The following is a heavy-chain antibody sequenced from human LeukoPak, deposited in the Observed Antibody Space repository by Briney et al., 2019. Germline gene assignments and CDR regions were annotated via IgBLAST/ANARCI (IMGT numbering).Heavy chain of an antibody. CDR2: IYYSGST. V-gene: IGHV4-61*01. CDR3: ARGRRFGELLPQVPYYFDY. J-gene: IGHJ4*02. D-gene: IGHD3-10*01. CDR1: GGSVSSGSYY. Sequence: SETLSLTCTVSGGSVSSGSYYWSWIRQPPGKGLEWIGYIYYSGSTNYNPSLKSRVTISVDTSKNQFSLKLSSVTAADTAVYYCARGRRFGELLPQVPYYFDYWGQGTLVTVSS.